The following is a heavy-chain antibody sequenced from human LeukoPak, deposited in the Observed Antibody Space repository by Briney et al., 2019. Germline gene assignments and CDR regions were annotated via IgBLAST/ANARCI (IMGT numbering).Heavy chain of an antibody. CDR1: EFTVSRNY. J-gene: IGHJ4*02. CDR3: TRDQMNY. V-gene: IGHV3-53*01. D-gene: IGHD5-24*01. Sequence: GGSLRLSCTASEFTVSRNYMLWVRQAPGEGLEWVSLIFSNGDTHYADSVKGRFTISRDTSKNTVSLQMNSLRVEDTAMYYCTRDQMNYWGQGTLVTVSS. CDR2: IFSNGDT.